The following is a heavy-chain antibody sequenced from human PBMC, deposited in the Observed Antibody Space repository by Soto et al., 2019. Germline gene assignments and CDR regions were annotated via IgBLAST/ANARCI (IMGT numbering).Heavy chain of an antibody. D-gene: IGHD3-22*01. Sequence: SETLSLTCTVSGGSITSISYYWVWIRHPPGKGLEWIGSIYYSGSTYYNPSLKSRVSMSVDTSKNQFSLKLSSVTAADTAVYQCARQGAYFHESSGYEFDYWGQGTLVTVSS. V-gene: IGHV4-39*01. CDR3: ARQGAYFHESSGYEFDY. CDR2: IYYSGST. CDR1: GGSITSISYY. J-gene: IGHJ4*02.